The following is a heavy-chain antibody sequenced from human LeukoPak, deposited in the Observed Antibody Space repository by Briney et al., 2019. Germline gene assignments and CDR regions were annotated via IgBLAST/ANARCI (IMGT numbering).Heavy chain of an antibody. J-gene: IGHJ3*02. CDR3: ARASGGNSVISDAFDI. Sequence: PSQTLSLTCTVSGGSLSSGDYYWSWIRQPPGKGLEWIGYIYYSGSTYYNPSLQSRVTISVDTSQNQFSLKLSSVTAADTAVYYCARASGGNSVISDAFDIWGQGTMVTVSS. CDR1: GGSLSSGDYY. V-gene: IGHV4-30-4*08. CDR2: IYYSGST. D-gene: IGHD4-23*01.